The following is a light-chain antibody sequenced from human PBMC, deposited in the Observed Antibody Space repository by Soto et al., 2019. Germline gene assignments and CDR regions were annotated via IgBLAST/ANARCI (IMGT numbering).Light chain of an antibody. J-gene: IGKJ2*01. Sequence: IQMTQSPSSLSASVGDRVTVTCRASQSINIYLNWYQQKPGKAPTLLIYGASSLQSGVPSRFSGGGSRTDFSLTISSLQPEDFATYYCQQSYRSPYTFGQGTKLEIK. CDR3: QQSYRSPYT. CDR1: QSINIY. V-gene: IGKV1-39*01. CDR2: GAS.